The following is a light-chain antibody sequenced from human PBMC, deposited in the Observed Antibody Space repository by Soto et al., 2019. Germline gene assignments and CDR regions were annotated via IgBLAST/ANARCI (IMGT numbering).Light chain of an antibody. V-gene: IGLV2-14*01. Sequence: QSVLTQPASVSGSPGQSITISCTGTSSDVGGYNYVSWYQQHPGKAPKLMIYEVTNRPSGVSNRFSGYKSGNTASLTISGLQAEDEADYYCRSYTISSTVVFGGGTKVTVL. CDR3: RSYTISSTVV. CDR1: SSDVGGYNY. J-gene: IGLJ2*01. CDR2: EVT.